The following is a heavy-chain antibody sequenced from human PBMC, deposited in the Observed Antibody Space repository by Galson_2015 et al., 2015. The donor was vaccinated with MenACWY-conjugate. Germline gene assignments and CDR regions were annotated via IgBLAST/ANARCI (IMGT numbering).Heavy chain of an antibody. J-gene: IGHJ6*02. CDR2: IDPSDSRT. CDR3: LRPGYNNYDMDV. Sequence: QSGAEVKKPGESARISCTGSGYKFTSYWIIWVRQMPGKGLEWMGRIDPSDSRTNYSPSFQGHVTISADKSITTAYLQWSSLKAADTARYYCLRPGYNNYDMDVWGQGTTVTVSS. D-gene: IGHD1-1*01. V-gene: IGHV5-10-1*01. CDR1: GYKFTSYW.